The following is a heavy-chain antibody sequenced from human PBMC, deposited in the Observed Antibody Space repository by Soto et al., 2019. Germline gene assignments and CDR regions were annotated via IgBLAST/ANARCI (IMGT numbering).Heavy chain of an antibody. J-gene: IGHJ4*02. CDR1: GYTFTSYD. CDR3: ARLSDLGYCSSTSCPPGY. CDR2: MNPNSGNT. Sequence: ASVKVSCKASGYTFTSYDINWVRQATGQGLEWMGWMNPNSGNTGYAQKFQGRVTMTRNTSISTAYMELSSLRSEDTAVYYCARLSDLGYCSSTSCPPGYWGQGTLGTVSS. V-gene: IGHV1-8*01. D-gene: IGHD2-2*01.